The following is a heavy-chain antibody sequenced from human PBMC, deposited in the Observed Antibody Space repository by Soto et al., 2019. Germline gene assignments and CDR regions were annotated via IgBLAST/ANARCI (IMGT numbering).Heavy chain of an antibody. CDR3: ATNTRFIFEY. J-gene: IGHJ4*02. CDR1: GGPLSDYN. D-gene: IGHD2-2*01. Sequence: SETLSLTCAVSGGPLSDYNWNWIRQSPGKGPEWIGEINHKGDTNHSPSLRSRITMSVDTTKSQFSLKLRSVTAADTAVYYCATNTRFIFEYWGQGALVT. V-gene: IGHV4-34*01. CDR2: INHKGDT.